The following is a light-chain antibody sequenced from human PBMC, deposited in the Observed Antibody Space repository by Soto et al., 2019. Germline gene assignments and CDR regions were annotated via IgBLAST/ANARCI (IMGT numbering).Light chain of an antibody. Sequence: QPVLTQPCSVSGSPGQSVTISCTGTSSDVGGYNFVSWYQQHPGKAPKLMIYDVSNRPSGVPDRFSGSKSGNTASLTISGLQADDEADYYCFSYAGSPWVFGGGTKLTVL. CDR1: SSDVGGYNF. V-gene: IGLV2-11*01. CDR2: DVS. CDR3: FSYAGSPWV. J-gene: IGLJ3*02.